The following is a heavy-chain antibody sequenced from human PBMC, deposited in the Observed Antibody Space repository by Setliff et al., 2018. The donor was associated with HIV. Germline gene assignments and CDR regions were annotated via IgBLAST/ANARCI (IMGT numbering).Heavy chain of an antibody. Sequence: PSETLSLTCTVSGPSINIHYGSWIRQSLGKGFEWIGYIYSTGSTNYNPSLQSRVTISMVASRNQFSLRLDSLTAADPAAYYCARHRGMIGTTWNKHYMDVWGKGATVTVSS. D-gene: IGHD1-7*01. V-gene: IGHV4-59*11. J-gene: IGHJ6*03. CDR3: ARHRGMIGTTWNKHYMDV. CDR2: IYSTGST. CDR1: GPSINIHY.